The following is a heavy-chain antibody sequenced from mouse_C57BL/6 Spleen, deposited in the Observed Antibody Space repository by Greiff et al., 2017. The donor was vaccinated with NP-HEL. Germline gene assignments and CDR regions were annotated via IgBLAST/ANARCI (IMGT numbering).Heavy chain of an antibody. Sequence: EVQLVESEGGLVQPGSSMKLSCTASGFTFSDYYMAWVRQVPEKGLEWVANINYDGSSTYYLDSLKSRFIISRDNAKNILYLQMSSLKSEDTATYYCARDNDCYYGYWGQGTTLTVSS. CDR2: INYDGSST. CDR1: GFTFSDYY. V-gene: IGHV5-16*01. D-gene: IGHD2-3*01. J-gene: IGHJ2*01. CDR3: ARDNDCYYGY.